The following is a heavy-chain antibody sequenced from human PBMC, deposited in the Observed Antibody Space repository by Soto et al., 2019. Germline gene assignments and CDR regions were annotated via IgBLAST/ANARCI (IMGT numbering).Heavy chain of an antibody. D-gene: IGHD3-22*01. V-gene: IGHV4-30-2*01. CDR2: IYHSGST. J-gene: IGHJ4*02. Sequence: TLSLTCAVSGGSISSGGYSWSWIRQPPGKGLGWIGYIYHSGSTYYNLSLKSRVTISVDRSKNQFSLKLSSVTAADTAVYYCARASGYPFDYWGQGTLVTVSS. CDR3: ARASGYPFDY. CDR1: GGSISSGGYS.